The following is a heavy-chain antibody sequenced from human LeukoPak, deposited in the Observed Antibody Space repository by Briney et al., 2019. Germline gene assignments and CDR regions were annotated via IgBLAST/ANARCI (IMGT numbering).Heavy chain of an antibody. J-gene: IGHJ4*02. Sequence: GASVKVSCKASGGTFSSYAISWVRQAPGQGLEWMGGIIPIFGTANYAQKFQGRVTITADESTSTAYMELSSLRSEDTAVYYCARDQHHSSGYYYRSIGYWGQGTLVTVSS. V-gene: IGHV1-69*13. CDR2: IIPIFGTA. CDR3: ARDQHHSSGYYYRSIGY. D-gene: IGHD3-22*01. CDR1: GGTFSSYA.